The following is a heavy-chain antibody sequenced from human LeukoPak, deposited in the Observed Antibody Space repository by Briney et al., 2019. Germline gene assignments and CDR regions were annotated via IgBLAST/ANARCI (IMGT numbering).Heavy chain of an antibody. CDR1: GFTFSSYA. CDR3: SESQWELLGFDY. D-gene: IGHD1-26*01. J-gene: IGHJ4*02. Sequence: PGGSLRLSCAASGFTFSSYAMSWVRQAPGKGLEWVSGISGSGSNTYYADSVKGHFTISRDTFKNTLYLQMNSLRAEDTAVYYCSESQWELLGFDYWGQGTLVTVSS. V-gene: IGHV3-23*01. CDR2: ISGSGSNT.